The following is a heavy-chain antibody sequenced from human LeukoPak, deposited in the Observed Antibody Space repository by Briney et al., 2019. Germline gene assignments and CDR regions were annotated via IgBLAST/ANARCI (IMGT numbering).Heavy chain of an antibody. CDR2: IYYSGST. D-gene: IGHD4/OR15-4a*01. V-gene: IGHV4-30-4*01. CDR1: GGSISSYY. CDR3: ATQSRLYDAFDI. J-gene: IGHJ3*02. Sequence: SETLSLTCTVSGGSISSYYWSWIRQPPGKGLEWIGYIYYSGSTYYNPSLKSRVTISVDTSKNHFSLKLGSVTAADTAVYYCATQSRLYDAFDIWGQGTMVTVSS.